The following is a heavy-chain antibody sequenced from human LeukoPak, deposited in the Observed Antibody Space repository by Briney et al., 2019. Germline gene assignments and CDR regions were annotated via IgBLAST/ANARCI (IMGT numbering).Heavy chain of an antibody. D-gene: IGHD4-17*01. CDR2: ISGSGSYI. J-gene: IGHJ3*01. Sequence: GGSLRLSCAASGFIFSSYAMNWVRQAPGKGLEWVSSISGSGSYIHYADSMKGRFTISRDNAKKSVYLHMSRLRAEDTAVYYCARGLGSGDYVASAFDFWGRGTTVSVS. V-gene: IGHV3-21*01. CDR1: GFIFSSYA. CDR3: ARGLGSGDYVASAFDF.